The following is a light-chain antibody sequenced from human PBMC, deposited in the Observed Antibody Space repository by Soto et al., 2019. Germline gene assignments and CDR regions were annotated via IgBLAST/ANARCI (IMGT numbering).Light chain of an antibody. J-gene: IGLJ2*01. CDR1: SSNIGGNT. CDR2: TNN. V-gene: IGLV1-44*01. Sequence: QSVLTQPPSASGAPGQRVTISCSGSSSNIGGNTVNWYQQLPGTAPKLLIHTNNERPSGVPDRFSGSKSGTSASLAITGLQSEDEADYYCSAWDDSLNGHVVFGRGTKVTVL. CDR3: SAWDDSLNGHVV.